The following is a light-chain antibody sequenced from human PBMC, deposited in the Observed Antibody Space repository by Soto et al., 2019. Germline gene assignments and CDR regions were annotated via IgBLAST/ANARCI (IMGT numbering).Light chain of an antibody. J-gene: IGKJ4*01. CDR1: QSLLHSNGYNY. Sequence: DIVMTQSPLSLPVTPGEPASISCRSSQSLLHSNGYNYLDWYLQKPGQSPQLLIYLGSNRASGVPDRFSGSGSGTDSTLKISRVEAEDVGVYYCMQALQTCTFGGGTKVEIK. V-gene: IGKV2-28*01. CDR2: LGS. CDR3: MQALQTCT.